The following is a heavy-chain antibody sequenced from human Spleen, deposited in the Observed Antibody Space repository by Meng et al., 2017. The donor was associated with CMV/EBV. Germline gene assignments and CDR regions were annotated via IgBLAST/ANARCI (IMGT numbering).Heavy chain of an antibody. CDR1: GYTFTSYD. V-gene: IGHV1-8*02. CDR3: ARAQPYSSGWYVYFDY. Sequence: ASVKVSCKASGYTFTSYDINWVRQATGQGLEWMGWMNPNSGNTGYAQKFQGRVTMTRDTSISTAYMELSRLRSDDTAVYYCARAQPYSSGWYVYFDYWGQGTLVTVSS. D-gene: IGHD6-19*01. J-gene: IGHJ4*02. CDR2: MNPNSGNT.